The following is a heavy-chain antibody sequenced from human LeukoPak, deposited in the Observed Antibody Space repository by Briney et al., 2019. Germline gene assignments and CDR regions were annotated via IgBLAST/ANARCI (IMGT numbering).Heavy chain of an antibody. J-gene: IGHJ3*02. V-gene: IGHV4-59*08. D-gene: IGHD3-9*01. Sequence: SETLSLTCTVSGGSISNSYWSWIRQPPGRGLEWIGDVSYSGTTHDNPSLKSRVIMSVDTSKNHFSLQLSSVTAADTAVYFCARLGYYDILTGYQHDAFDIWGLGTAVTVSS. CDR1: GGSISNSY. CDR2: VSYSGTT. CDR3: ARLGYYDILTGYQHDAFDI.